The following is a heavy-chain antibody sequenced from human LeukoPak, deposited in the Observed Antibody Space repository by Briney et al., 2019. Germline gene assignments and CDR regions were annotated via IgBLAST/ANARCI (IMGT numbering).Heavy chain of an antibody. CDR2: TSNDGSNK. CDR1: GFTFSSYA. J-gene: IGHJ4*02. Sequence: GRSLRLSCAASGFTFSSYAMHWVRQAPGKGLECVAVTSNDGSNKSYADSVKGRFTISRDNSKNTLYPQMNSLRAEDTAVYYCAREWHTGLIAYWGQGTLVSVSS. V-gene: IGHV3-30*04. CDR3: AREWHTGLIAY. D-gene: IGHD3-16*02.